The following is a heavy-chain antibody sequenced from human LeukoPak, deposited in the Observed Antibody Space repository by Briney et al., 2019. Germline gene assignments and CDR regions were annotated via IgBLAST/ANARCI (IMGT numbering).Heavy chain of an antibody. CDR2: IITILGIA. V-gene: IGHV1-69*02. CDR3: ARGWTVRNWFDP. Sequence: SVKVSCKASGGTFSSYTISWVRQAPGQGLEWMGRIITILGIANYAQKFQGRVTITADKSTSTAYMELSSLRSEDTAVYYCARGWTVRNWFDPWGQGTLVTVSS. CDR1: GGTFSSYT. D-gene: IGHD4-17*01. J-gene: IGHJ5*02.